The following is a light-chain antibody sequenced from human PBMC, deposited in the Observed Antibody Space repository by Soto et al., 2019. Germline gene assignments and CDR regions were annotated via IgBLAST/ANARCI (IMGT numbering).Light chain of an antibody. J-gene: IGKJ4*01. CDR1: QSVSSY. V-gene: IGKV3-11*01. Sequence: EIVLTQSPATLSLSRGERATLSCRASQSVSSYLAWYQQKPGQAPRLLIYDASNRATGIPARFSGSGSGTDFTLTISSLEPEDFAVYYCQQRSNWPRLTFGGGTKVDIK. CDR2: DAS. CDR3: QQRSNWPRLT.